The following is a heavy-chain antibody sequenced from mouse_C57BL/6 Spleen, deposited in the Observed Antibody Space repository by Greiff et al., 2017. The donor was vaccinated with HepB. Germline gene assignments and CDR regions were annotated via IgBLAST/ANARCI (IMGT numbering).Heavy chain of an antibody. Sequence: QVQLQQSGPELVKPGASVKISCKASGYTFSSSWMNWVKQRPGKGLEWIGRIYPGDGDTNYNGKFKGKATLTVDKSSSTAYMQLSSLTSEDSAVYFCARVDYCGRSFAMDYWGQGTSVTVSS. CDR1: GYTFSSSW. J-gene: IGHJ4*01. V-gene: IGHV1-82*01. CDR3: ARVDYCGRSFAMDY. CDR2: IYPGDGDT. D-gene: IGHD1-1*01.